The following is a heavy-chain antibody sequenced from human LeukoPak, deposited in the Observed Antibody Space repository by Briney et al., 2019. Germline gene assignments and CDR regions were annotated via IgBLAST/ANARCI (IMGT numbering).Heavy chain of an antibody. CDR3: VRGGGMTAVDY. J-gene: IGHJ4*02. CDR1: GVSIRSYY. Sequence: SETLSLTCTVSGVSIRSYYLNWIRQPPGKGLEWIGCIYYSGGTNYNPSLKSRVTISVDTSKKHFSLNLSSVTAADTAVYYCVRGGGMTAVDYWGQGALVTVSS. D-gene: IGHD6-13*01. V-gene: IGHV4-59*01. CDR2: IYYSGGT.